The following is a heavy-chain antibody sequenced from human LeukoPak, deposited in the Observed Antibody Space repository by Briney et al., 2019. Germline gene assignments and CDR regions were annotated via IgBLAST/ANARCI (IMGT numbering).Heavy chain of an antibody. D-gene: IGHD3-3*01. CDR2: IYNGGST. CDR1: GFTVSSDF. Sequence: GGSLRLSCAASGFTVSSDFMTWVRQAAGKGLEWVSIIYNGGSTYYGDSVKGRFTISKDNSYSTLYLKMNSLRADDTAIYYCARVLRSGISGFALNVWGQGTMVTVSS. CDR3: ARVLRSGISGFALNV. J-gene: IGHJ3*01. V-gene: IGHV3-66*02.